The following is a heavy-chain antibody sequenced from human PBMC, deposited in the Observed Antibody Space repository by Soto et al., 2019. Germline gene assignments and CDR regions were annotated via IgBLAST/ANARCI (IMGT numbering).Heavy chain of an antibody. V-gene: IGHV3-23*01. CDR1: GFTFSSYA. J-gene: IGHJ4*02. D-gene: IGHD3-10*01. Sequence: EVQLLESGGGLVQPGGSLRLSCAASGFTFSSYAMSWVRQAPGKGLEWVSAISGSGGSTYYADSVKGRFTISRDNSKNTLYREMNRLRAEDTAVYYCAKGGDFGVWFGGSEYYFDYWGQGTLVTVSS. CDR3: AKGGDFGVWFGGSEYYFDY. CDR2: ISGSGGST.